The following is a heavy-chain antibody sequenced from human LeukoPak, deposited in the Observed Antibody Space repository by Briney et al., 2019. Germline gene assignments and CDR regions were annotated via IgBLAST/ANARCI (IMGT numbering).Heavy chain of an antibody. CDR2: ISSSSSYI. CDR1: GFTFSSYS. CDR3: ARGRSRSGSYSAFDY. Sequence: GGSLRLSCAASGFTFSSYSMSWVRQAPGKGLEWVSSISSSSSYIYYADSVKGRFTISRDNTKNSLYLQMNSLRAEDTAVYYCARGRSRSGSYSAFDYWGQGTLVTVSS. V-gene: IGHV3-21*01. J-gene: IGHJ4*02. D-gene: IGHD1-26*01.